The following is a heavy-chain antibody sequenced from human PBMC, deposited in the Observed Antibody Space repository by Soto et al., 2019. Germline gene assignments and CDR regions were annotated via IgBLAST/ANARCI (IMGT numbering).Heavy chain of an antibody. J-gene: IGHJ4*02. CDR3: ARTNSGYDFYYFDY. CDR2: IYYSGST. Sequence: SETLSLTCTVSGGSISSSSYYWGWIRQPPGKGLEWIGSIYYSGSTYYNPSLKSRVTISVDTSKNQFSLKLSSVTAADTAVYYCARTNSGYDFYYFDYWGQGTLVTVSS. CDR1: GGSISSSSYY. D-gene: IGHD5-12*01. V-gene: IGHV4-39*01.